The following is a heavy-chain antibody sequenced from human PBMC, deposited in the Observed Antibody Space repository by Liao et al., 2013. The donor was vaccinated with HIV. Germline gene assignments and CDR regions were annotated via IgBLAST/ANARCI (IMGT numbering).Heavy chain of an antibody. CDR3: ARAGYDFWSGYPAYYFDY. V-gene: IGHV4-30-2*01. J-gene: IGHJ4*02. Sequence: QVQLQESGPGLVKPSQTLSLTCAVSGGSISSGGYSWSWIRQPPGKGLEWIGYIYHSGSTNYNPSLKSRVTISVDTSKNQFSLKLSSVTAADTAVYYCARAGYDFWSGYPAYYFDYWAREPWSPSPQ. CDR1: GGSISSGGYS. CDR2: IYHSGST. D-gene: IGHD3-3*01.